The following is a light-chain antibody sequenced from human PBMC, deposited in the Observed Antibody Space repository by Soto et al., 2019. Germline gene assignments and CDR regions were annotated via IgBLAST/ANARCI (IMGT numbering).Light chain of an antibody. CDR1: QSISNNY. V-gene: IGKV3-20*01. J-gene: IGKJ1*01. CDR3: QQHGSSPWT. CDR2: RVY. Sequence: EIVLTQSTGTVSLSPGERATLSCRASQSISNNYLTWYQQKPGQAPRLLIYRVYNRATGIPDRFSGSGSGTDFTLTISRLEPEDFAVYFCQQHGSSPWTFGQGTKLEI.